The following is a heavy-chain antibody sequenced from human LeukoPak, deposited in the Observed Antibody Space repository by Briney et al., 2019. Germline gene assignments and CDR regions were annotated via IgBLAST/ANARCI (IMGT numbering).Heavy chain of an antibody. CDR2: IRYDGSNK. CDR1: GFTFSSYG. Sequence: GGSLRLSCAASGFTFSSYGMHWVRQAPGKGLEWVAFIRYDGSNKYYADSVKGRFTISRDNSKNTLYLQMNSLRAEDTAVYYCAKDRSTSWGYFDYWGQGTLVTVSS. CDR3: AKDRSTSWGYFDY. J-gene: IGHJ4*02. D-gene: IGHD2-2*01. V-gene: IGHV3-30*02.